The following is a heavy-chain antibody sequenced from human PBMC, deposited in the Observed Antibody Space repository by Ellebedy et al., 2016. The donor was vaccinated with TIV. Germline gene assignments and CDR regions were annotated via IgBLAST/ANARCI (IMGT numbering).Heavy chain of an antibody. J-gene: IGHJ4*02. CDR3: ARRNYFFDS. CDR2: ISPHTGNT. D-gene: IGHD1-14*01. Sequence: AASVKVSCKASGYTFSNYGVTWVRRAPGQGLEWMGWISPHTGNTNYAQKPQGRVTMTTDTSTSTAYMELRSLRSDDTAVYYCARRNYFFDSWGQGTLVTVSS. CDR1: GYTFSNYG. V-gene: IGHV1-18*04.